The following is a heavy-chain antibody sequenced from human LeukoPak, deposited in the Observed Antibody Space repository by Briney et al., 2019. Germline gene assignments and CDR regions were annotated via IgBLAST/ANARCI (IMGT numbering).Heavy chain of an antibody. CDR3: AREKVPGDAFDI. Sequence: ASVKVSCKASGGTFSSYAISWVRQAPGQGLEWMGGIIPIFGTANYAQKFQGRVTITTDESTSTAYMELSSLRSEDTAVYYCAREKVPGDAFDIWGQGTLVTVSS. V-gene: IGHV1-69*05. CDR2: IIPIFGTA. CDR1: GGTFSSYA. J-gene: IGHJ3*02. D-gene: IGHD7-27*01.